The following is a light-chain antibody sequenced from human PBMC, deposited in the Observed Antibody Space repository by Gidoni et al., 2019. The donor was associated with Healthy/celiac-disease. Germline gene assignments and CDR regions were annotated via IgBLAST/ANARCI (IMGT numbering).Light chain of an antibody. CDR2: WAS. Sequence: DIVMTQSPDSLAVSLGERATINCKSSQRVLYRSNNKNYLAWYQQKPGQPPKLLIYWASTRESGVPDRFSGSGSGTDFTLTISSLQAEDVAVYYCQQYYSTPYTFXXXTKLEIK. V-gene: IGKV4-1*01. J-gene: IGKJ2*01. CDR3: QQYYSTPYT. CDR1: QRVLYRSNNKNY.